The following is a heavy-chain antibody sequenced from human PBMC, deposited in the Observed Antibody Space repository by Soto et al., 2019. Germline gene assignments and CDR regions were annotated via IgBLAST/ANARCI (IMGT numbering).Heavy chain of an antibody. CDR2: ISGSGGST. CDR3: AKVGWDVDSGYDSSPLFNYFDY. D-gene: IGHD5-12*01. Sequence: EVQLLESGGGLVQPGGSLRLSCAASGFTFSSYAMSWVRQAPGKGLEWVSAISGSGGSTYYADSVKGRFTISRDNSKNTLYLQMNSLRAEDTAVYYCAKVGWDVDSGYDSSPLFNYFDYWGQGTLVTVSS. V-gene: IGHV3-23*01. CDR1: GFTFSSYA. J-gene: IGHJ4*02.